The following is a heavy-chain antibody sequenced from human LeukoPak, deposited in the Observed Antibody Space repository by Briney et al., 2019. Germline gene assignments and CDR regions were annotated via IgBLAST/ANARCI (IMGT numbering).Heavy chain of an antibody. D-gene: IGHD3-16*01. CDR2: IYYTGIT. J-gene: IGHJ4*02. V-gene: IGHV4-31*03. CDR3: AASSGVTLGRF. CDR1: GGSISSGSHY. Sequence: PSETLSLTCTVSGGSISSGSHYYNWIRQHPGKGLEWIGYIYYTGITSYNPSLKSRVTMPVDTSMNQVSLKVTSLTAADTAVYYCAASSGVTLGRFWGQGALVTVSS.